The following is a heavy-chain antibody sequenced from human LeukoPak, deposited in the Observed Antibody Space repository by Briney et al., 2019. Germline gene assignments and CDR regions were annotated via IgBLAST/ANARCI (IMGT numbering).Heavy chain of an antibody. Sequence: SGTLSLTCTVSGGSISSSSYYWGWIRQPPGKGLEWIGSIYYSGSTYYNPSLKSRVTISVDTSKNQFSLKLSSVTAADTAVYYCASARAAAGPEGYYYYMDVWGKGTTVTVSS. V-gene: IGHV4-39*07. D-gene: IGHD6-13*01. CDR3: ASARAAAGPEGYYYYMDV. J-gene: IGHJ6*03. CDR1: GGSISSSSYY. CDR2: IYYSGST.